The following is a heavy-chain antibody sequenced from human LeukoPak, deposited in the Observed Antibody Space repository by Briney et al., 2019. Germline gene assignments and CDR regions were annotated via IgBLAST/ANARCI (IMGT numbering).Heavy chain of an antibody. CDR1: GDSISRSSYY. CDR2: IYYDGST. CDR3: TRDSQLEWFYL. Sequence: PSEILSLTCSVSGDSISRSSYYWGWIRQPPGEGLEWIGTIYYDGSTYHNPSLKSRVTISVDASKNQFSLKLRSVTAADTAVYYCTRDSQLEWFYLWGQGTLVPVSS. D-gene: IGHD3-10*01. V-gene: IGHV4-39*07. J-gene: IGHJ5*01.